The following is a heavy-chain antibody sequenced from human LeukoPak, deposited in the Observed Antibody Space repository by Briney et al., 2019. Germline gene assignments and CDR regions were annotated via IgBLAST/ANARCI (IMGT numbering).Heavy chain of an antibody. CDR3: ARNLIPGIQLWPYYFDY. Sequence: WASVKVSCKASGYTFTGYYMHWVRQAPGQGLEWMGWINPNSGGTNYAQKFQGRVTMTRDASISTAYMELSRLRSDDTAVYYCARNLIPGIQLWPYYFDYWGQGTLVTVSS. CDR1: GYTFTGYY. CDR2: INPNSGGT. V-gene: IGHV1-2*02. J-gene: IGHJ4*02. D-gene: IGHD5-18*01.